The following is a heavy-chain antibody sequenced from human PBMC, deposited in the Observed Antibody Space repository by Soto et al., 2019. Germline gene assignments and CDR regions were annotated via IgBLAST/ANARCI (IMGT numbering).Heavy chain of an antibody. J-gene: IGHJ4*02. CDR1: GGSISSSSYY. V-gene: IGHV4-39*01. CDR2: IYYSGST. CDR3: ARHSPSIAVAGTCWDY. Sequence: SETLSLTCTVSGGSISSSSYYWGWIRQPPGKGLEWIGGIYYSGSTYYNPSLKSRVTISVDTSKNQFSLKLSSVTAADTAVYYCARHSPSIAVAGTCWDYWGQGTLVTVSS. D-gene: IGHD6-19*01.